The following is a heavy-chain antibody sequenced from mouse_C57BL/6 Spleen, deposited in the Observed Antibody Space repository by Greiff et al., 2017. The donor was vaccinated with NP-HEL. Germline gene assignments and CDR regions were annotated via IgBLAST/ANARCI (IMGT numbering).Heavy chain of an antibody. CDR3: ARGGCAY. V-gene: IGHV5-6*01. Sequence: EVKLVESGGDLVKPGGSLKLSCAASGFTFSSYGMSWVRQTPDKRLEWVAIISSGGSYTHYPDSVKGRITISRDNGKNTLYLQMSSLKSEDTAMYYCARGGCAYWGQGTLVTVSA. CDR1: GFTFSSYG. J-gene: IGHJ3*01. CDR2: ISSGGSYT.